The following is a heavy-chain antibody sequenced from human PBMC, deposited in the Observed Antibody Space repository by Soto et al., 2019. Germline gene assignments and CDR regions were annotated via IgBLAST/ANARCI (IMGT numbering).Heavy chain of an antibody. CDR1: GGTFSSYA. J-gene: IGHJ6*02. CDR2: IIPIFGTA. V-gene: IGHV1-69*13. CDR3: ARDSALTGTIPIYYYYGMDV. D-gene: IGHD1-7*01. Sequence: GASVKVSCKASGGTFSSYAISWVRQAPGQGLEWMGGIIPIFGTANYAQKFQGRVTITADESTSTAYMELSSLRSEDTAVYYCARDSALTGTIPIYYYYGMDVWGQGTTVTVSS.